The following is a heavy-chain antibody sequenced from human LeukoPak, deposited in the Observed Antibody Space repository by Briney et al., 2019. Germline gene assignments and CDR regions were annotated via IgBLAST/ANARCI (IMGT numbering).Heavy chain of an antibody. CDR2: IYHSGST. CDR3: ARPYFHYSSGPRFDY. Sequence: PSETLSLTCAVSGYSPSSGYYWGWIRQPPGKGLEWIGSIYHSGSTYYNPSLKSRVTISVDTSKNQFSLKLSSVTAADTAVYYCARPYFHYSSGPRFDYWGQGTLVTVSS. V-gene: IGHV4-38-2*01. D-gene: IGHD6-19*01. J-gene: IGHJ4*02. CDR1: GYSPSSGYY.